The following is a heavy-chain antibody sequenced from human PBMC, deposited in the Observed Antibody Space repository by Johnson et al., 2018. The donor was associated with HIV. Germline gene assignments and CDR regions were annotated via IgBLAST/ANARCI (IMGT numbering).Heavy chain of an antibody. CDR2: TSYDGGNK. V-gene: IGHV3-30*19. CDR3: AKVDCGGDTCAGFDPFNL. Sequence: QVQLVESGGGVVQPGRSLRLSCAASGFTFSTYGMHWVRQAPGTGLEWVAVTSYDGGNKYYAASVQGRLTISRDNSKNTVYLQMNSLRVEDTAVYYCAKVDCGGDTCAGFDPFNLWGQGTLVTVSS. D-gene: IGHD2-21*01. CDR1: GFTFSTYG. J-gene: IGHJ3*01.